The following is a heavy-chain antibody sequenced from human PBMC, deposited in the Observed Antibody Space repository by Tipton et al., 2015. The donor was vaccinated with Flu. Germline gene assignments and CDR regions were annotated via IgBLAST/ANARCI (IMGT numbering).Heavy chain of an antibody. Sequence: LRLSCTVSGGSIGSSSYYWGWIRQPPGKGLEWIGTIYYSSGSTYYNPSLKSRVTISVDTSKNQFSLRLSSVTAADTAVYYCATRNSYSGSYYRVYWGQGTLVTVSS. J-gene: IGHJ4*02. CDR2: IYYSSGST. D-gene: IGHD1-26*01. CDR3: ATRNSYSGSYYRVY. V-gene: IGHV4-39*01. CDR1: GGSIGSSSYY.